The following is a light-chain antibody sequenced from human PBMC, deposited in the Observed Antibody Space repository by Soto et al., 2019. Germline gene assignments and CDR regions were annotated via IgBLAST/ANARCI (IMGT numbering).Light chain of an antibody. Sequence: QSALTQPASVSGSPGQSITLSCSGTSNDIGVYNYVSWYQQHQGKAAKLIIYDVSNRASGVSNRFSGSKSGNTASLTISGLQAEDEAYYSCSSYPSNTVLSGGGTKLTVL. CDR2: DVS. CDR3: SSYPSNTVL. J-gene: IGLJ3*02. CDR1: SNDIGVYNY. V-gene: IGLV2-14*03.